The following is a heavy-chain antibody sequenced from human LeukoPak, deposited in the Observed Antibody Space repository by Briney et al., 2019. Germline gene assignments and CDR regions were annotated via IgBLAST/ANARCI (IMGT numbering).Heavy chain of an antibody. CDR2: INPDGNDK. Sequence: PGGSLRLSCAASGFTFSSYWMSWVRQAPGKGLEWVANINPDGNDKQYVDSMKGRFTISRDNAKNSLYLQMNNLRAEDTAVYYCIPANRGPSPLSDYWGQGTLVTVSS. CDR3: IPANRGPSPLSDY. D-gene: IGHD2/OR15-2a*01. CDR1: GFTFSSYW. V-gene: IGHV3-7*01. J-gene: IGHJ4*02.